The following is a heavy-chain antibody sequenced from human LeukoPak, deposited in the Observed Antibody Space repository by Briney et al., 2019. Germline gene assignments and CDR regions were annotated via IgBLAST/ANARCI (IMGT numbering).Heavy chain of an antibody. Sequence: PGGSLRLSCAASGFTFSSYGMHWVRQAPGKGLEWVAVIWYDGSNKYYADCVKGRFTISRDNSKNTLYLQMNSLRAEDTAVYYCAKGNKVGAADAFDIWGQGTMVTVSS. CDR3: AKGNKVGAADAFDI. J-gene: IGHJ3*02. CDR1: GFTFSSYG. CDR2: IWYDGSNK. D-gene: IGHD1-26*01. V-gene: IGHV3-33*06.